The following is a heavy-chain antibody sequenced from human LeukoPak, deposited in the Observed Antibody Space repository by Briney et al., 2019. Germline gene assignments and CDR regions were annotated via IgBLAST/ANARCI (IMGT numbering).Heavy chain of an antibody. V-gene: IGHV3-23*01. D-gene: IGHD1-26*01. CDR3: AKSLGATRGYFEH. Sequence: GGSLRLSCAASGFTFSSYAMSWVRQAPGKGLEWVSAISGSGGSTYYADSVKGRYTISRDNSKNTLYLQMNSLRPEDTAVYYCAKSLGATRGYFEHWGQGTLVTVSS. CDR1: GFTFSSYA. CDR2: ISGSGGST. J-gene: IGHJ4*02.